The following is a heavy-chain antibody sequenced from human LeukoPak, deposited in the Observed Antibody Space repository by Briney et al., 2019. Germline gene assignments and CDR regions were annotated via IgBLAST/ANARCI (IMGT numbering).Heavy chain of an antibody. V-gene: IGHV3-23*01. CDR1: GFTFTNYA. CDR2: VTGSDDRT. J-gene: IGHJ4*02. CDR3: ASIDY. Sequence: PGGSLRLSCAASGFTFTNYALTWVRQAPGKGLEWVSTVTGSDDRTYYADSVKGRFTISRDSSKSTVHLQLNSLRAEDTAVYYCASIDYWGQGTPVTVSS.